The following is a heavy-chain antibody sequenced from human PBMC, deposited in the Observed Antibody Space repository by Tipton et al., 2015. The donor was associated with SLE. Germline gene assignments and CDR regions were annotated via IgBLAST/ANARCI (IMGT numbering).Heavy chain of an antibody. CDR1: QMVLSGNE. V-gene: IGHV3-48*03. CDR3: AREGVLTEFVFDV. CDR2: SSNSGTTT. Sequence: SLRLSCAASQMVLSGNEMNWVRQAPGKGLEWVAYSSNSGTTTYYADSVRGRFTISRDNADNSLYLQMNGLRPEDTAVYYCAREGVLTEFVFDVWGQETMVPFFS. J-gene: IGHJ3*01. D-gene: IGHD3-3*01.